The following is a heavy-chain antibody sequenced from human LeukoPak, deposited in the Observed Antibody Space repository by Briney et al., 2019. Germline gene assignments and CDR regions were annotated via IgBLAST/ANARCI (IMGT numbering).Heavy chain of an antibody. CDR3: AKLSSSWNYAFGY. J-gene: IGHJ4*02. CDR2: ISGSGGST. CDR1: GFIFSSNA. Sequence: GGSLRLSCAASGFIFSSNAMSWVRQAPGKGLEWVSAISGSGGSTYYADSVKGRFTITRDNSKNTLYLQLSSLRAEDTAVYYCAKLSSSWNYAFGYWGQGTLVTVSS. V-gene: IGHV3-23*01. D-gene: IGHD1-7*01.